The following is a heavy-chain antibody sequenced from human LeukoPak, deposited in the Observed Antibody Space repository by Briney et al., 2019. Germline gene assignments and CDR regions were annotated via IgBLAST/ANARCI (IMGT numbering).Heavy chain of an antibody. CDR1: GGSFSGYY. D-gene: IGHD2-15*01. V-gene: IGHV4-34*01. CDR2: INHSGST. CDR3: ARVWGRYCSGGSCYGFRWFDP. J-gene: IGHJ5*02. Sequence: PSETLSPTCAVYGGSFSGYYWSWIRQPPGKGQGWPGEINHSGSTNYNPSLKSRAPISVDTSKNQFSLKLSSVTAADTAVYYCARVWGRYCSGGSCYGFRWFDPWGQGTLVTVSS.